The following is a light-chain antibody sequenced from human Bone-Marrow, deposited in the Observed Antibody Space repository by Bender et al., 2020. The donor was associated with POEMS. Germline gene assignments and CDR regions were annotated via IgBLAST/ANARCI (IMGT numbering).Light chain of an antibody. CDR3: QSYDNSLGGWV. CDR1: SSYIGNNY. CDR2: GYN. V-gene: IGLV1-40*01. J-gene: IGLJ3*02. Sequence: QSVLTQPPSVSGAPGQKVTISCSGSSSYIGNNYVSWYQQLPGTAPKLLIYGYNNRPSGVPDRFSGSKSGTSASLAITGLQAEDEGDYYCQSYDNSLGGWVFGGGTKLTVL.